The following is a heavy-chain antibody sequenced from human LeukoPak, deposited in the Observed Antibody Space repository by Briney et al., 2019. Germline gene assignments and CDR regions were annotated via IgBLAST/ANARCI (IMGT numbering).Heavy chain of an antibody. V-gene: IGHV3-23*01. CDR1: GFTFTSHA. Sequence: GGSLRLSCAASGFTFTSHAMSWVRQAPGKGLEWVSVISGSGITTYYADSVKGRFTISRDNSKNTLYLQMNSLRAEDTAVYYCARATYGSGSYWPDAFDIWGQGTMVTVSS. CDR3: ARATYGSGSYWPDAFDI. J-gene: IGHJ3*02. CDR2: ISGSGITT. D-gene: IGHD3-10*01.